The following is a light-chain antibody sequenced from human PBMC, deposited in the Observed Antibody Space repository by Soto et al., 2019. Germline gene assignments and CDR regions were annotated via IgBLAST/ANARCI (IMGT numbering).Light chain of an antibody. V-gene: IGKV1-9*01. CDR2: AAS. Sequence: DIQLTQSPSFLSASVGDRVTITCRASHDVSRHLAWYQQKPGKAPNLLIYAASTLRSGVPSTVSGTGSETYFTLTISSLQTEDFATYYWQQLNSYVFDFGPGTKVDIK. CDR3: QQLNSYVFD. J-gene: IGKJ3*01. CDR1: HDVSRH.